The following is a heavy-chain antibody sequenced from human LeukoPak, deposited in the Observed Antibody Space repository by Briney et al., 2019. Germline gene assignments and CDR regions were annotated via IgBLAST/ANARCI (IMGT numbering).Heavy chain of an antibody. CDR2: IKEDGSET. V-gene: IGHV3-7*02. CDR3: ARIHYGGNAGLLY. D-gene: IGHD4-23*01. CDR1: GFTLGSYW. J-gene: IGHJ4*02. Sequence: GGSLRLSCAASGFTLGSYWMTWVRQAPRKGLEWAAAIKEDGSETYYVDSVKGRFTISRDNAKNSLYLQMNSLRAEDTAVYYCARIHYGGNAGLLYWGRGTLVTVSS.